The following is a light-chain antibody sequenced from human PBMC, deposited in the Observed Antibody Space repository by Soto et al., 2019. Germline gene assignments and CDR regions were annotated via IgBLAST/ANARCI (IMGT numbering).Light chain of an antibody. V-gene: IGKV3-11*01. J-gene: IGKJ4*01. CDR3: QQRSDWPST. CDR2: DAS. CDR1: QRVSSY. Sequence: EIVLTQSPATLSLSPGERATLSCRASQRVSSYLAWYQQKPGQAPRLLIYDASNRATGIPARFSGSGSGTDFTLTISSLEPDDFAVYHCQQRSDWPSTFGGGTKVQIK.